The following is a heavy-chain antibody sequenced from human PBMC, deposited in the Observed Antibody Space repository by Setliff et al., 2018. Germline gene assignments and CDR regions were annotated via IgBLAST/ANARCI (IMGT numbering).Heavy chain of an antibody. CDR2: ISGDSASI. Sequence: GGSLRLSCAASGFTFSTHSMSWVRQAPGKGLEWVSAISGDSASIYYGDSVKGRFTISRDNSKNTLYLQMNSLRAEDTAVYYCASQYSVGWPPVDNWGQGTLVTVSS. J-gene: IGHJ4*02. CDR1: GFTFSTHS. V-gene: IGHV3-23*01. D-gene: IGHD1-26*01. CDR3: ASQYSVGWPPVDN.